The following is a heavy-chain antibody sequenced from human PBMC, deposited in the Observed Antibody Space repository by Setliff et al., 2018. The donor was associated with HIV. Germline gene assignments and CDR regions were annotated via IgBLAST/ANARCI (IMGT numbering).Heavy chain of an antibody. J-gene: IGHJ4*02. V-gene: IGHV3-48*04. CDR2: ISSSGSSI. CDR3: AKNDILTGYYKGVDY. Sequence: PGGSLRLSCAASGFNFNTYSMSWVRQAPGKGLEWVSYISSSGSSIYYGDSGKGRFTISRDNAKNSLYLQMNSLRAEDTAVYYCAKNDILTGYYKGVDYWGQGTLVTVSS. CDR1: GFNFNTYS. D-gene: IGHD3-9*01.